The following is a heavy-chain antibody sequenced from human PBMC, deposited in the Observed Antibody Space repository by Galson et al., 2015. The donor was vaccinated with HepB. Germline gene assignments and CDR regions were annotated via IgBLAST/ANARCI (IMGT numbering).Heavy chain of an antibody. V-gene: IGHV1-24*01. Sequence: SVKVSCKVSGYTLTELSMHWVRQAPGKGLEWMGGFDPEDGETIYAQKFQGRVTMTEDTSTDTAYMELSSLRSEDTAVYYCATSGYCSSTSCYTGYSYGHFDYWGQGTLVTVSS. J-gene: IGHJ4*02. D-gene: IGHD2-2*02. CDR2: FDPEDGET. CDR1: GYTLTELS. CDR3: ATSGYCSSTSCYTGYSYGHFDY.